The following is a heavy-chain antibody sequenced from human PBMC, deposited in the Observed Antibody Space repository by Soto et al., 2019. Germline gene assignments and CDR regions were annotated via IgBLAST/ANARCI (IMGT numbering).Heavy chain of an antibody. Sequence: QVQLVQSGDEVKKPGASVKVSCKASGYIFVNYGIAWVRQAPGQGLEWLGLISPYTGNTHYASKVQGSLTLTTDTSTSTAFMELASLTSADTCVYYCAMVDNYVTPTPRDVWGQGTTVTVSS. V-gene: IGHV1-18*01. J-gene: IGHJ6*02. CDR2: ISPYTGNT. D-gene: IGHD3-16*01. CDR3: AMVDNYVTPTPRDV. CDR1: GYIFVNYG.